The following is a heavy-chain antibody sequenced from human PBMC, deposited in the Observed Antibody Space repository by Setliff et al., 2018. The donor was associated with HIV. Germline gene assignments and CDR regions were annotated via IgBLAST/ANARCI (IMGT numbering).Heavy chain of an antibody. CDR3: ARKRRDYYGSGSYFGFYFYYHMDV. CDR1: GYTFSAYY. D-gene: IGHD3-10*01. CDR2: MNPNSGGA. Sequence: ASVKVSCKASGYTFSAYYIHWVRQAPGQGLEWMGWMNPNSGGANSARMFQGKINMTRDSSINTAYLELSNLTYDDSAIYYCARKRRDYYGSGSYFGFYFYYHMDVWG. J-gene: IGHJ6*03. V-gene: IGHV1-2*02.